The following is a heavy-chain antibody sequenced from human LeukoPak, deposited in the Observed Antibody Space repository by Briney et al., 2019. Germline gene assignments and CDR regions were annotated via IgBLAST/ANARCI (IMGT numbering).Heavy chain of an antibody. J-gene: IGHJ4*02. V-gene: IGHV3-33*08. Sequence: GESLRLSCAASGFTFSSYGMHWVRQAPGKGLEWVAVIWYGGSNKYYADSVKGRFTVSRDNSENTLYLQMNSLRPEDTAIYYCARIGFGFSFGQGFDYWGQGTLVSVSS. CDR2: IWYGGSNK. CDR3: ARIGFGFSFGQGFDY. D-gene: IGHD5-18*01. CDR1: GFTFSSYG.